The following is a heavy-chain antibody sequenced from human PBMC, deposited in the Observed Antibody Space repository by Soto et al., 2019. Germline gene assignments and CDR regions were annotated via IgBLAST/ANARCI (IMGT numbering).Heavy chain of an antibody. CDR1: GYIFTDYA. J-gene: IGHJ4*02. CDR3: ARSPKVVLGANDY. D-gene: IGHD2-21*01. V-gene: IGHV1-3*04. Sequence: QVQLLQSGAEVKKPGASVKVSCAASGYIFTDYAIHWVRQGPGHRLEWMGWINTGSGNTRYSQRFQGRVTISRDTSATTAYMELSSLTSAVTAVYYCARSPKVVLGANDYWGQGTLVTVSS. CDR2: INTGSGNT.